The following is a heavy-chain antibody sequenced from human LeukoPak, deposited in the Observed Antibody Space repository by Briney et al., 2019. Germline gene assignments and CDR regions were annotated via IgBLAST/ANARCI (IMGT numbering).Heavy chain of an antibody. CDR2: IIPIFGTA. V-gene: IGHV1-69*05. D-gene: IGHD6-6*01. CDR3: ARGELASSSSSL. J-gene: IGHJ4*02. Sequence: GASVKVSCKASGGTFSSYAISWVRQAPGQGLEWMGGIIPIFGTANYAQKFQGRVTITTDESTSTAYMELSSLRSEDTAVYYCARGELASSSSSLWGQGTLVTVSS. CDR1: GGTFSSYA.